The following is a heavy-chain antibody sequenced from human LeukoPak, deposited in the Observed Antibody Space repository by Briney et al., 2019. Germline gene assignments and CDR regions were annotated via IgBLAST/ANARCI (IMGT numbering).Heavy chain of an antibody. D-gene: IGHD3-22*01. CDR2: INPNSGGT. V-gene: IGHV1-2*02. J-gene: IGHJ4*02. Sequence: ASVKVSCKASGYTFTGYYMHWVRQAPGQGLEWMGWINPNSGGTNYAQKFQGRVTMTRDTSISTAYMELSRLRSDDTAVYYCAEANYYDRSGYYPMWGQGTLVTVSS. CDR1: GYTFTGYY. CDR3: AEANYYDRSGYYPM.